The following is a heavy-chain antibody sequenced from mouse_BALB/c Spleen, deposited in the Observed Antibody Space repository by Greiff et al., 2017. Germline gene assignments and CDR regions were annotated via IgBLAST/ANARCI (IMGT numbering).Heavy chain of an antibody. Sequence: VQLQQSGPGLVKPSQSLSLTCTVTGYSITSDYAWNWIRQFPGNKLEWMGYISYSGSTSYNPSLKSRISITRDTSKNQFFLQLNSVTTEDTATYYGARSRDRYDGPFAYWGQGTLVTVSA. D-gene: IGHD2-14*01. V-gene: IGHV3-2*02. CDR3: ARSRDRYDGPFAY. CDR2: ISYSGST. J-gene: IGHJ3*01. CDR1: GYSITSDYA.